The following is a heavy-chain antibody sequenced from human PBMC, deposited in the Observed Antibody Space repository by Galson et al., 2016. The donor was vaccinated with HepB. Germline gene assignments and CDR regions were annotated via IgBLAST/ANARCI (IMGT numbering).Heavy chain of an antibody. J-gene: IGHJ4*02. D-gene: IGHD4-17*01. CDR2: IDWDADK. Sequence: PALVKPTQTLTLTCTFSGFSLSTSGMCVNWIRQPPGKALEWLALIDWDADKYYTTSLKTRLTISKVTSKNQVVLTMTNMDPVDTATYYCARSSYADVSWFDYWGQGTLVTVSS. CDR3: ARSSYADVSWFDY. V-gene: IGHV2-70*01. CDR1: GFSLSTSGMC.